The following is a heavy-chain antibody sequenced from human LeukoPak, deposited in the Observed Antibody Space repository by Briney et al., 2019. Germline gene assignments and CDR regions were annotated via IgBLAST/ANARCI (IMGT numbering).Heavy chain of an antibody. CDR3: ARDKGFDY. Sequence: PGGSLRLSCAASGFTFSSYSMNWVRQAPGKGLEWVSYISSSSSTIYYADSVKGRFTISRDNAKNSLYLQMNSLRAEDTAVYYCARDKGFDYWGQGPLVTVSS. V-gene: IGHV3-48*04. CDR2: ISSSSSTI. CDR1: GFTFSSYS. J-gene: IGHJ4*02.